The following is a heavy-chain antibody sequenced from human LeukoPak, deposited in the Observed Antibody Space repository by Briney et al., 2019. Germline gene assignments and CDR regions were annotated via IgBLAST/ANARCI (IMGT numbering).Heavy chain of an antibody. CDR2: INPNSGGT. CDR1: GYTFTSYY. Sequence: ASVKVSCKASGYTFTSYYMHWVRQAPGQGLEWMGWINPNSGGTNYAQKFQGRVTMTRDTSISTAYMELSRLRSDDTAVYYCAREFGTTGTTPYYYYYMDVWGKGTTVTISS. D-gene: IGHD1-1*01. CDR3: AREFGTTGTTPYYYYYMDV. J-gene: IGHJ6*03. V-gene: IGHV1-2*02.